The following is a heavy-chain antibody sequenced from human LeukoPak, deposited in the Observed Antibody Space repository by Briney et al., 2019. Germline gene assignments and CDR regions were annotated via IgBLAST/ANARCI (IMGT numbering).Heavy chain of an antibody. V-gene: IGHV4-59*08. CDR1: GGSISSYY. J-gene: IGHJ4*02. D-gene: IGHD5-18*01. CDR3: ARVSDTAMAFDY. Sequence: SSETLSLTCTVSGGSISSYYWSWIRQPPGKGLEWIGYIYYSGSTNYNPSLKSRVTISVDTSKNQFSLKLSSVTAADTAVYYCARVSDTAMAFDYWGQGTLVTVSS. CDR2: IYYSGST.